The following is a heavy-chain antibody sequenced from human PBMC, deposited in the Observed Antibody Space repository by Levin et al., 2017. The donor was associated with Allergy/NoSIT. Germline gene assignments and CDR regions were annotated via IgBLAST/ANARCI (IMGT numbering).Heavy chain of an antibody. Sequence: AGESLPLSFSSSFFPFLPSSLPFFLPFPFPGLAWVSTIGTAGDTYYADSVKGRFTISRENAKNSLYLQMSTLRAGDTAVYYCAREGFGNFGMWDGMDVWGLGTTVTVSS. J-gene: IGHJ6*02. D-gene: IGHD3-10*01. V-gene: IGHV3-13*01. CDR1: FFPFLPSS. CDR2: IGTAGDT. CDR3: AREGFGNFGMWDGMDV.